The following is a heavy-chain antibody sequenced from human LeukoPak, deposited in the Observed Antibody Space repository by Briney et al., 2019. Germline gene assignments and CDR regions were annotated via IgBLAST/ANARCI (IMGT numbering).Heavy chain of an antibody. Sequence: PGGSLRLSCEASGFTFSNSAMAWVRQAPGKGLEWVSGISASGHYTYNADSGKGRFTISRDNSKNTLYLQMNSLRAEDTALYFCVKDGSWGDYYFYFYIDVWGKGTTVIVSS. CDR1: GFTFSNSA. CDR2: ISASGHYT. V-gene: IGHV3-23*01. CDR3: VKDGSWGDYYFYFYIDV. D-gene: IGHD3-16*01. J-gene: IGHJ6*03.